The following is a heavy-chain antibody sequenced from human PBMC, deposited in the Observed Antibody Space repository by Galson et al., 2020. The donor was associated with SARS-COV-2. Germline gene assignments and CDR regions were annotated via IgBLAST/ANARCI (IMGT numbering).Heavy chain of an antibody. CDR3: ASGPVAGSGE. V-gene: IGHV4-61*02. D-gene: IGHD6-19*01. CDR2: INSSGST. J-gene: IGHJ4*02. Sequence: SETLSLTCAVSGGSISGTSYYWSWIRQPAGKGLEWIGRINSSGSTNYNPSLKSRVTISIDTSKNQFSLRLSSVTAADTAIYYCASGPVAGSGEWGQGTLVTVSS. CDR1: GGSISGTSYY.